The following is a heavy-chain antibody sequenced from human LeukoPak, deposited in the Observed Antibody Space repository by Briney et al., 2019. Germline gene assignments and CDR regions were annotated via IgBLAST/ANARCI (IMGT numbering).Heavy chain of an antibody. J-gene: IGHJ4*02. CDR1: GGSISSGGYY. Sequence: SQTLSLTCTVSGGSISSGGYYWSWIRQHPGKGLEWIGYIYYSGSTYYNPSLKSRVTISVDTSKNQFPLKLSSVTAADTAVYYRARTILFLGFDYWGQGTLVTVSS. V-gene: IGHV4-31*03. CDR2: IYYSGST. D-gene: IGHD2/OR15-2a*01. CDR3: ARTILFLGFDY.